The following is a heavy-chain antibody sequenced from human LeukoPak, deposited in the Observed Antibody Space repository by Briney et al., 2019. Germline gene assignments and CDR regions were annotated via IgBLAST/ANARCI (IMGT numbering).Heavy chain of an antibody. CDR1: GFTFKSFS. CDR3: ARDIVLYSSSWYHAFDI. J-gene: IGHJ3*02. D-gene: IGHD6-13*01. V-gene: IGHV3-48*01. CDR2: ISSNSGIK. Sequence: PGGSLRLSCGGSGFTFKSFSMHWVRQAPGKGLEWVSDISSNSGIKSYADSVKGRFTISRDNAKNSLYLQMNSLRAEDTAVYYCARDIVLYSSSWYHAFDIWGQGTTVTVSS.